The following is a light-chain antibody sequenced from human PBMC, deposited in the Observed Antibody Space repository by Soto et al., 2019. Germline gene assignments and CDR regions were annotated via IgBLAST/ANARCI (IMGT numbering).Light chain of an antibody. CDR3: CSYAGSNYV. J-gene: IGLJ1*01. CDR1: SSDVGGYNY. V-gene: IGLV2-11*01. Sequence: QSALTQPRSVSGSPGQSVTISCTGTSSDVGGYNYVSWYQQHPGKATKLMIYDVSKWPSGVPDRFSGSKSGNTASLTISGLQAEDEADYYCCSYAGSNYVFGTGTQLTVL. CDR2: DVS.